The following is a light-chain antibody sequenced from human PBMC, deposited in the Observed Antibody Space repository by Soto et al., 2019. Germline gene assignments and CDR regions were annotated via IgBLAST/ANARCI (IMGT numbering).Light chain of an antibody. J-gene: IGKJ5*01. Sequence: EIVLTQSPATLSLSPGERATLSCRASQTVSSYLAWYQQKPGQAPRLLIYDSSNRATGIPARFSGSGSGTDFTPTISSLEPEDFAVYYCQQRNSWPVTFGQGTRLEIK. CDR1: QTVSSY. V-gene: IGKV3-11*01. CDR2: DSS. CDR3: QQRNSWPVT.